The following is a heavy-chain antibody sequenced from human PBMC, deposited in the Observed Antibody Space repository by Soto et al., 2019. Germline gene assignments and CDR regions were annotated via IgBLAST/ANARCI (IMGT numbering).Heavy chain of an antibody. J-gene: IGHJ4*02. CDR2: INAANGNT. Sequence: QVQLVQSGAEVKKPGASVRVSCKASGYTFTNNAIHWVRQAPGQRLEWMGWINAANGNTKYSQKFQGRVTITRDTSASTAYMELSSLRSEDTAVYYCARDQGLCSGGSCWGYFDYWAREPWSPSPQ. CDR3: ARDQGLCSGGSCWGYFDY. V-gene: IGHV1-3*01. D-gene: IGHD2-15*01. CDR1: GYTFTNNA.